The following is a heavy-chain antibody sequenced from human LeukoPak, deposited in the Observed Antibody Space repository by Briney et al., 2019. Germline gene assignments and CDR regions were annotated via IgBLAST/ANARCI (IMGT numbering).Heavy chain of an antibody. D-gene: IGHD3-22*01. J-gene: IGHJ3*02. Sequence: PSETLSLTCTVSGYSISNGYYRGWIRQPPGKGLEWVGSIYHRGSTYYSPSLKSRVTISLDTSRNQFSLKLNSVTAADTAVYYCAKSNGYGLIDIWGQGTMVTVSS. CDR1: GYSISNGYY. V-gene: IGHV4-38-2*02. CDR3: AKSNGYGLIDI. CDR2: IYHRGST.